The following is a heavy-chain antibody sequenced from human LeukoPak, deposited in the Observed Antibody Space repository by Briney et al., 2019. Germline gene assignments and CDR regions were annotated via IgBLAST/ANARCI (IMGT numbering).Heavy chain of an antibody. D-gene: IGHD6-6*01. J-gene: IGHJ4*02. CDR2: ISYDGSNK. CDR1: GFTFSSYG. CDR3: AKDSFEYSSSFFFDY. V-gene: IGHV3-30*18. Sequence: GGSLRLSCAASGFTFSSYGMHWVRQAPDKGLEWVAVISYDGSNKYYADSVKGRFTISRDNSKNTLYLQMNSLRAEDTAVYYCAKDSFEYSSSFFFDYWGQGTLVTVSS.